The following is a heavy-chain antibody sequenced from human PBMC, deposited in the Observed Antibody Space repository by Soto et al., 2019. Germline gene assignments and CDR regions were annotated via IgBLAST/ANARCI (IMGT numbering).Heavy chain of an antibody. CDR2: IDPSDSYT. V-gene: IGHV5-51*01. CDR3: ARGYSSLAEDGCEI. J-gene: IGHJ3*02. CDR1: GYNFNNYW. D-gene: IGHD6-13*01. Sequence: PGESLKLTCKGSGYNFNNYWIGWVRQMPGKGLEWMGIIDPSDSYTRYSPSFQGQVTMSADKSMTTAYLQWSSLKASDNAMYYCARGYSSLAEDGCEIWGQGTIVTVSS.